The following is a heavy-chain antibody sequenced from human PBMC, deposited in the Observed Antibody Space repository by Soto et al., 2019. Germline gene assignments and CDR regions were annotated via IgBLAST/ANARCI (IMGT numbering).Heavy chain of an antibody. J-gene: IGHJ6*03. Sequence: SVKVSCKASGGTFSCYTISWVRQAPGQGLEWMGRIIPILGIANYAQKFQGRVTITADKSTSTAYMELSSLRSEDTAVYYCARAAVAGPKYYYYYYMDVWGKGTTVTVSS. CDR1: GGTFSCYT. CDR2: IIPILGIA. D-gene: IGHD6-19*01. CDR3: ARAAVAGPKYYYYYYMDV. V-gene: IGHV1-69*02.